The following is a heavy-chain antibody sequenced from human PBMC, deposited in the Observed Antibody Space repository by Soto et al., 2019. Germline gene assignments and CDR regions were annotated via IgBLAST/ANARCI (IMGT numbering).Heavy chain of an antibody. J-gene: IGHJ6*02. Sequence: GESLKISCKGSGYSFTSYWIGWVRQMPGKGLEWMGIIYPGDSDTRYSPSFQGQVTISADKSISTAYLQWSSLKASDTAMYYCARTPGGFGEFSYSYYGTDVWGQGTTVTVSS. CDR1: GYSFTSYW. CDR2: IYPGDSDT. D-gene: IGHD3-10*01. V-gene: IGHV5-51*01. CDR3: ARTPGGFGEFSYSYYGTDV.